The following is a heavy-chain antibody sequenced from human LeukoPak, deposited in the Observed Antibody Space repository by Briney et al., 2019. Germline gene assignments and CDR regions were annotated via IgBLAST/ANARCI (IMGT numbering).Heavy chain of an antibody. CDR1: GFTFSSYA. V-gene: IGHV3-23*01. CDR3: AKSPPPLEWELPYYFDY. CDR2: ISGSGGST. Sequence: TGGSLRLSCAASGFTFSSYAMSWVRQAPGKGLEWVSAISGSGGSTYYADSVKGRFTISRDNSKNTLYLQMNSLRAEDTAVYYCAKSPPPLEWELPYYFDYWGQGTLVTVSS. D-gene: IGHD1-26*01. J-gene: IGHJ4*02.